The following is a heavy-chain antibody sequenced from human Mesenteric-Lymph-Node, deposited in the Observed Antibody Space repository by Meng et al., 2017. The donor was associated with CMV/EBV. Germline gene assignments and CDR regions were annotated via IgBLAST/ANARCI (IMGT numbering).Heavy chain of an antibody. D-gene: IGHD6-6*01. J-gene: IGHJ5*02. V-gene: IGHV3-7*01. CDR1: GFTFTTYW. CDR2: IKQDGSEK. CDR3: ARWYSRSSGWFDP. Sequence: GESLKISCAASGFTFTTYWMSWVRQAPGKGLEWVANIKQDGSEKYYVDSVKGRFTISRDNAKSSLYLQMNSLRAEDTAVYYCARWYSRSSGWFDPWGQGTLVTVSS.